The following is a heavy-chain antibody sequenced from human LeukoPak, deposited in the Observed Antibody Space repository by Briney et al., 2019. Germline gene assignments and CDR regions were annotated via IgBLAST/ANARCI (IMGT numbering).Heavy chain of an antibody. CDR3: ARGTGLGSGSTGG. D-gene: IGHD3-10*01. CDR2: IYYSGST. J-gene: IGHJ4*02. Sequence: PSETLSLTCTVSGGSISSYYWSWIRQPPGKGLDWIGYIYYSGSTNYNPSLKSRVTISVDTSKNQFSLKLSSVTAADTAVYYCARGTGLGSGSTGGWGQGTLVTVSS. CDR1: GGSISSYY. V-gene: IGHV4-59*01.